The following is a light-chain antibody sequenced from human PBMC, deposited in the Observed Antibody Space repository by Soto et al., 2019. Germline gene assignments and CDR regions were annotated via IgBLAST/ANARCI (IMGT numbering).Light chain of an antibody. CDR2: DAS. CDR3: RQRSNWPLT. V-gene: IGKV3D-20*02. J-gene: IGKJ5*01. Sequence: EIVLTQSPGTLSLSPGERAPLSYRASQSVSSSYLAWYQQKPAQAPRLLIYDASNRATGIPARFSGSGSGTDFTLSISSLEPEDFAVYYCRQRSNWPLTFGGGTRLEIK. CDR1: QSVSSSY.